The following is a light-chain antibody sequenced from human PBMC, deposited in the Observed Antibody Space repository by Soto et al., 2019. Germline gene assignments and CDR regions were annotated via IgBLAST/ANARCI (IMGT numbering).Light chain of an antibody. J-gene: IGKJ4*01. V-gene: IGKV4-1*01. CDR3: QQYHTWPIT. Sequence: DIVMTQSPDSLAVSLGERATINCKSSQSVLYSSNNKDYLAWYQQKPGQPPKLLLYWASTRESGVPDRFSGSGSGTDFTLTISSLQAEDVAVYYCQQYHTWPITFGGGTKVEIK. CDR2: WAS. CDR1: QSVLYSSNNKDY.